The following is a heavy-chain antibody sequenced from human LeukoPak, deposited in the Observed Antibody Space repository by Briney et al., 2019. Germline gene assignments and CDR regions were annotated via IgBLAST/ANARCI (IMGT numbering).Heavy chain of an antibody. Sequence: GGSLRLSCAASGFTFSSYAMSWVRQAPGKGLEWVAVISYDGSNKYYADSVKGRFTISRDNSKNTLYLQMNSLRAEDTAVYYCARDLGLRGDYAYFQHWGQGTLVTVSS. CDR3: ARDLGLRGDYAYFQH. D-gene: IGHD2-21*02. CDR1: GFTFSSYA. CDR2: ISYDGSNK. V-gene: IGHV3-30*04. J-gene: IGHJ1*01.